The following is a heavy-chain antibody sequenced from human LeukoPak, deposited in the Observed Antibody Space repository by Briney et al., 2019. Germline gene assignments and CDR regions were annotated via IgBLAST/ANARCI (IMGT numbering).Heavy chain of an antibody. J-gene: IGHJ4*02. V-gene: IGHV3-21*01. CDR2: ISSSSSYI. CDR3: ARVIVVVPAAMTD. D-gene: IGHD2-2*01. Sequence: GGSLRLSFAASGFTFSGYSMNWVRQAPGKGLEWVSSISSSSSYIYYADAVKGRFTISRDNAKNSLYLQMNSLRAEDTAVYYCARVIVVVPAAMTDWGQGTLVTVSS. CDR1: GFTFSGYS.